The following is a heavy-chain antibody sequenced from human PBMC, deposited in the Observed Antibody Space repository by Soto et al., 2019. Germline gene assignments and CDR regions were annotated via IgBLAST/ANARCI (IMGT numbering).Heavy chain of an antibody. D-gene: IGHD3-22*01. V-gene: IGHV3-48*01. CDR3: ARRPDSSGSP. Sequence: LRLSCAASGFIFSTYSMNWVRQAPGKGLEWISYISSGSSTIYYADSVKGRFTISRDNAKNSLYLQMNSLRAEDTAVYYCARRPDSSGSPWGQGTLVTVSS. CDR2: ISSGSSTI. CDR1: GFIFSTYS. J-gene: IGHJ5*02.